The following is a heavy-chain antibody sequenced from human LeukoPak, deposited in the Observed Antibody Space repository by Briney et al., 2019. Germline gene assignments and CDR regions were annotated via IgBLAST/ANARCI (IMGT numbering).Heavy chain of an antibody. D-gene: IGHD3-10*01. CDR3: ARDEAFLWFGELAPNAFDI. J-gene: IGHJ3*02. V-gene: IGHV3-74*01. Sequence: GGSLRLSCAASGFTFSSYWMHWVRQAPGKGLVWVSRINSDGSSTSYADSVKGRFTISRDNAKNTLYLQMNSLRAEDTAVYYCARDEAFLWFGELAPNAFDIWGQGTMVTVSS. CDR2: INSDGSST. CDR1: GFTFSSYW.